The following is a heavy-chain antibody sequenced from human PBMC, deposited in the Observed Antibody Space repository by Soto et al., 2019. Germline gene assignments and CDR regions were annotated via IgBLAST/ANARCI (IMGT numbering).Heavy chain of an antibody. CDR2: IFVNGNT. D-gene: IGHD3-16*01. Sequence: SETLSLTCTVASGSVSTYYWSWVRQPAGKGLEWIGRIFVNGNTNYNPSLRSRVSMSVETSKSQFSLKLTSVTVADTAVYYCASYRGALYFESWGPGILVTVSS. V-gene: IGHV4-4*07. CDR1: SGSVSTYY. J-gene: IGHJ4*02. CDR3: ASYRGALYFES.